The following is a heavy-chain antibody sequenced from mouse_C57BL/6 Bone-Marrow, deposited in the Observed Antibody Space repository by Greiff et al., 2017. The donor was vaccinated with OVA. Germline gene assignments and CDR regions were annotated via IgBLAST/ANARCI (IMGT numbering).Heavy chain of an antibody. D-gene: IGHD1-1*01. CDR2: IYPRSGNT. J-gene: IGHJ3*01. CDR1: GYTFTSYG. Sequence: QVQLQQSGAELARPGASVKLSCKASGYTFTSYGISWVKQSTGQGLEWIGEIYPRSGNTYYNEKFKGKATLTADKSSSTAYKELRSLTSEYSAVYFCARDYGSSYWFAYWGQGTLVTVSA. V-gene: IGHV1-81*01. CDR3: ARDYGSSYWFAY.